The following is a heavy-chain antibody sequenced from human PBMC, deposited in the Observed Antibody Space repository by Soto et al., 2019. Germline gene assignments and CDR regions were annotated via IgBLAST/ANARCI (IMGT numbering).Heavy chain of an antibody. V-gene: IGHV4-59*01. J-gene: IGHJ3*02. D-gene: IGHD3-16*01. CDR1: GGSISSYY. CDR3: ARGTVITFGGVTTWGAFDI. Sequence: TSETLSLTCTVSGGSISSYYWSWIRQPPGKGLEWIGYIYYSGSTNHNPSLKSRVTISVDTSKNQFSLKLSSVTAADTAVYYCARGTVITFGGVTTWGAFDIWGQGTMVTVSS. CDR2: IYYSGST.